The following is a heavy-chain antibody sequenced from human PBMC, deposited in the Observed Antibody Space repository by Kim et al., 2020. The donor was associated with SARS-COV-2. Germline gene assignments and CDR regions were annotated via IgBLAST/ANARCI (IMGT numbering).Heavy chain of an antibody. CDR3: ARRYRDQRAFDI. D-gene: IGHD2-2*02. CDR1: GGSISSGGYY. Sequence: SETLSLTCTVSGGSISSGGYYWSWIRQHPGKGLEWIGYIYYSGSTYYNPSLKSRVTISEDTSKNQFSLKLSSVTAADTAVYYCARRYRDQRAFDIWGQGTMVTVSS. V-gene: IGHV4-31*03. J-gene: IGHJ3*02. CDR2: IYYSGST.